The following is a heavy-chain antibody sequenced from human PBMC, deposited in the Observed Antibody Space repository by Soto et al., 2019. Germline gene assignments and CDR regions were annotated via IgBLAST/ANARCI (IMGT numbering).Heavy chain of an antibody. V-gene: IGHV3-53*01. CDR1: GLSVSDKY. CDR2: TYTGGNS. Sequence: GGSLRLSCAASGLSVSDKYMSWVRQAPGKGLEWVSLTYTGGNSYFADFEKGRFIVSRDISKNTLFLHMNSLAAEDTAVYYCAREGYAYGLDFWGQGSLVTVSS. J-gene: IGHJ4*02. CDR3: AREGYAYGLDF. D-gene: IGHD3-10*01.